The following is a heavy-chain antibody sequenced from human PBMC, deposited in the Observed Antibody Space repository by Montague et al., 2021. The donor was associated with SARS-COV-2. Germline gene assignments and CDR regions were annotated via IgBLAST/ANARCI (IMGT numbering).Heavy chain of an antibody. J-gene: IGHJ4*02. CDR3: ARDVVTHLGTFDY. V-gene: IGHV4-4*07. CDR1: GDSITYFY. Sequence: SETLSLTCTVSGDSITYFYWSWIRQPAGKGLEWIGRVSSSGSTNXNPSLRSRVSMSVDTSKSQFSLKLSSVTAADTGVYYCARDVVTHLGTFDYWGQGTLVTVSS. D-gene: IGHD4-23*01. CDR2: VSSSGST.